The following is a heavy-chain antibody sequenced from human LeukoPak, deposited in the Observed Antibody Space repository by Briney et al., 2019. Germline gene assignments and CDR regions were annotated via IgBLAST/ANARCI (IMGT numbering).Heavy chain of an antibody. CDR1: GDTFTDYY. J-gene: IGHJ4*02. V-gene: IGHV1-2*04. CDR3: ARANPLHCSSTSCLFDY. CDR2: INPNNGGT. D-gene: IGHD2-2*01. Sequence: ASVKVSCKASGDTFTDYYMHWVRQAPGQGLEWMVWINPNNGGTYSTQTFQGWVTMTRDPSIRTAYMELSRLTSADTAVYYSARANPLHCSSTSCLFDYWGQGSLVTVSS.